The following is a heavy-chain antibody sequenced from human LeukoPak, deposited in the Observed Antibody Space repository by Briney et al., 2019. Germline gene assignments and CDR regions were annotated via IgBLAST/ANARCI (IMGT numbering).Heavy chain of an antibody. CDR2: ISNSGSTI. CDR1: GGSFSGYY. D-gene: IGHD3-10*01. Sequence: LSLTCTVSGGSFSGYYWSWIRQPPGKGLEWVSYISNSGSTIKYADSVKGRSTISRDNAKNSLYLQMSSLRAEDTAVYYCARDLQSSGSGSGYLNWGQGTPVTVSS. J-gene: IGHJ4*02. CDR3: ARDLQSSGSGSGYLN. V-gene: IGHV3-11*01.